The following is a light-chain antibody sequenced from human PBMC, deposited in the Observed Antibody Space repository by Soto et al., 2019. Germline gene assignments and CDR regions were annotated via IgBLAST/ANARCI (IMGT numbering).Light chain of an antibody. J-gene: IGLJ1*01. CDR2: DTS. V-gene: IGLV7-46*01. Sequence: QTVVTQEPSLTVSTRGTVTPTCGSSTGAVTSGHYPHWFQQKPGQAPRTLIYDTSIKHSWTPARFSGSLLGGKAALTLSGAQPEDEADYYCLVIYTGVGEVFGTGTKLTVL. CDR3: LVIYTGVGEV. CDR1: TGAVTSGHY.